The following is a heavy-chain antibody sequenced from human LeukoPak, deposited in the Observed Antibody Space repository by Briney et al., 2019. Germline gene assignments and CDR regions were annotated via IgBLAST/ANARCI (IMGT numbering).Heavy chain of an antibody. D-gene: IGHD3-10*01. CDR1: GYTFTGYY. Sequence: ASVKVSCKASGYTFTGYYMHWVRQAPGQGLEWMGWINPNSGGTNYAQKFQGRVTMTRDTSISTAYMELSSLRSEDTAVYYCARDSDYYGSGSYLFDYWGQGTLVTVSS. V-gene: IGHV1-2*02. CDR2: INPNSGGT. J-gene: IGHJ4*02. CDR3: ARDSDYYGSGSYLFDY.